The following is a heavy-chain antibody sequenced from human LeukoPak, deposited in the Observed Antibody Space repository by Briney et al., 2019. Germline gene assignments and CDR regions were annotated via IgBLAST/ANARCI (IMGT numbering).Heavy chain of an antibody. CDR2: ISSSSNYI. Sequence: PGGSPRLSCAASGFTFSSYGMTWVRLAPGKGLEWVSSISSSSNYIYYADSVKGRFTISRDNAKNSLYLQMNNLTAEDTAVFYCARDPVVLVPAVMMLENWGQGTLVTVSS. CDR1: GFTFSSYG. D-gene: IGHD2-2*01. V-gene: IGHV3-21*01. CDR3: ARDPVVLVPAVMMLEN. J-gene: IGHJ4*02.